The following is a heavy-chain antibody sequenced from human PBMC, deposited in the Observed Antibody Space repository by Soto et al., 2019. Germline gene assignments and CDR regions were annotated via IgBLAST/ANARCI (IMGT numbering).Heavy chain of an antibody. CDR2: INPKTAAT. D-gene: IGHD1-26*01. V-gene: IGHV1-2*02. CDR1: GYTFSDYF. CDR3: ARIKWGLDYYSGMDV. J-gene: IGHJ6*02. Sequence: ASVKVSCKASGYTFSDYFIQWLRQAPGQGLEWVAWINPKTAATNYAKKFQDRVTVTSDTSFSTAYLELTRLRPDDTALYYCARIKWGLDYYSGMDVWGQGTAVT.